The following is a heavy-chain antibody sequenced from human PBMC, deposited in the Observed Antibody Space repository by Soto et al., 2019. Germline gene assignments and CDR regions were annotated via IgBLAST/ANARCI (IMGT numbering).Heavy chain of an antibody. V-gene: IGHV4-39*01. Sequence: SETKSDRNTVSEGYIRSISDYRSWKKQPPGKGLEWIGSIYYSGSTYYNPSLKSRVTISVDTSKNQFSLKLSSVTAADTAVYYCATHGPRQLEILYFDDWGQGTLVTVSS. J-gene: IGHJ4*02. D-gene: IGHD1-1*01. CDR2: IYYSGST. CDR1: EGYIRSISDY. CDR3: ATHGPRQLEILYFDD.